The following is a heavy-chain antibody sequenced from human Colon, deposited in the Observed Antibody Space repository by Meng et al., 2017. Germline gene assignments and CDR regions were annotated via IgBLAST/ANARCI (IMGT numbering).Heavy chain of an antibody. CDR2: FFHTGRT. D-gene: IGHD3/OR15-3a*01. V-gene: IGHV4-4*02. CDR1: GCSISSNW. CDR3: ARHISILGQRGFDY. Sequence: VQVQEAAPGLVKPSGTLSLTGAVSGCSISSNWWSWVRQPPGKGLECIGEFFHTGRTNYDPSLKSRVTISVDKSNNQFSLKLTSVTAADTAVYYCARHISILGQRGFDYWGRGTLVTVSS. J-gene: IGHJ4*02.